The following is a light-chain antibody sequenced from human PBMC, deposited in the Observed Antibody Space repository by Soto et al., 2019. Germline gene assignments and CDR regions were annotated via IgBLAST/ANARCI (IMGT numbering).Light chain of an antibody. CDR3: TSFTTNLAFV. CDR1: NNDIGADKF. J-gene: IGLJ1*01. Sequence: QSALTQPASVSGSPGQSITITCTGSNNDIGADKFVSWYQQHPGEAPKLIIFDVSNRPPRVSHRFSGSKSGNTASLTISRLQPEDESDYYCTSFTTNLAFVFGTGTKLTVL. CDR2: DVS. V-gene: IGLV2-14*03.